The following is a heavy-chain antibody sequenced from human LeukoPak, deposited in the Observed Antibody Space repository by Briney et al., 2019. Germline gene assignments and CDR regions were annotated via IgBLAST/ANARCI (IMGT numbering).Heavy chain of an antibody. CDR2: IYSGGGT. Sequence: PGGSLRLSCAASGFAVSSNYMSWVRQGPGKGLEWVSLIYSGGGTSYSDSVKGRFTISKDNSKNTLYLPMNSRRAEDTAVYYCARDEGSGFLDYWGQGTLVTVSS. CDR1: GFAVSSNY. CDR3: ARDEGSGFLDY. J-gene: IGHJ4*02. V-gene: IGHV3-53*01. D-gene: IGHD3-10*01.